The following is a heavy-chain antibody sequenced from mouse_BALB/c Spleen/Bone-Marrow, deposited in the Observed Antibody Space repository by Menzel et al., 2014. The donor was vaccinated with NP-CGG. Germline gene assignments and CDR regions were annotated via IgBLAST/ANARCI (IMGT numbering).Heavy chain of an antibody. CDR3: ARQEFAIYWYFDV. D-gene: IGHD1-3*01. Sequence: EVKLEESGAELVKPGASVKLSCSVSGFNIKDTCMHWVKQRPEQGLEWIGRIDPANGNTKYDPKFQDKATITADTSSNTVDLQLSSLTFEDTAVYYCARQEFAIYWYFDVWGAGTTVTVSS. CDR1: GFNIKDTC. CDR2: IDPANGNT. V-gene: IGHV14-3*02. J-gene: IGHJ1*01.